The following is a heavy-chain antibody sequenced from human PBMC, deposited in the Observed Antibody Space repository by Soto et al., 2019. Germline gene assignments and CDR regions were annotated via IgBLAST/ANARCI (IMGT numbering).Heavy chain of an antibody. CDR3: AINHPANGYSYGYRTSYYYGMDV. CDR2: INPNSGGT. V-gene: IGHV1-2*02. CDR1: GYTFTGYY. Sequence: SLKVSCKASGYTFTGYYMHWVRQAPGQGLEWMGWINPNSGGTNYAQKFQGRVTMTRDTSISTAYMELSRLRSDDTAVYYCAINHPANGYSYGYRTSYYYGMDVWGQGTTVTVSS. J-gene: IGHJ6*02. D-gene: IGHD5-18*01.